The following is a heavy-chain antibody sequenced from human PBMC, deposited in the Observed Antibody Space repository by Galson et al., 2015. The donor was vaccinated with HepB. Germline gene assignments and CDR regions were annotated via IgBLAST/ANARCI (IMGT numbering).Heavy chain of an antibody. CDR3: ARGRSYSVQRRSSGSYPFDY. CDR2: MNPNSGNT. D-gene: IGHD3-10*01. CDR1: GYTFTSYD. J-gene: IGHJ4*02. V-gene: IGHV1-8*01. Sequence: SVKVSCKASGYTFTSYDINWVRQATGQGLEWMGWMNPNSGNTGYAQKFQGRVTMTRNTSISTAYMELSSLRSEDTAVYYCARGRSYSVQRRSSGSYPFDYWGQGTLVTVSS.